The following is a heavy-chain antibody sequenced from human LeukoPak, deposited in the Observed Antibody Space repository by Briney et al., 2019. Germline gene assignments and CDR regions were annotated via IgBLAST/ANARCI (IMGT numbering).Heavy chain of an antibody. CDR2: ISYDGSNK. J-gene: IGHJ4*02. CDR1: GFTFSSYG. D-gene: IGHD2-2*01. Sequence: PGGSLRLSCAASGFTFSSYGMHWVRQAPGKGLEWVAVISYDGSNKYYADSVKGRFTISRDNSKNTLYLQMNSLRAEDTAVYYCAKDGGTSCYSDYWGQGTLVTVSS. CDR3: AKDGGTSCYSDY. V-gene: IGHV3-30*18.